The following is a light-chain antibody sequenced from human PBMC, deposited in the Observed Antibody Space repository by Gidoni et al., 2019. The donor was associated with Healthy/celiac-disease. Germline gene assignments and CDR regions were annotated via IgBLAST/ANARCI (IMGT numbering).Light chain of an antibody. CDR3: MQALQTPWT. CDR1: QSILHSNGYNY. V-gene: IGKV2-28*01. J-gene: IGKJ1*01. Sequence: DMGMTQSPISLPVTPGEPASISCRSSQSILHSNGYNYLDWYLQKTGQSPQLLIYLGSNRASGVPDRFSGSGSGTDFTLKISRVEAEDVGVYYCMQALQTPWTFGQGTKVEIK. CDR2: LGS.